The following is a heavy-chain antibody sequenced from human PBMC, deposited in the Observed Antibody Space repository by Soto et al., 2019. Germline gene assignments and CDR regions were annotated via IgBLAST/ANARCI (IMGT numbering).Heavy chain of an antibody. CDR2: INHSGST. CDR1: GGSFSGYY. CDR3: ARGAIPANYGMGV. D-gene: IGHD2-21*01. J-gene: IGHJ6*02. V-gene: IGHV4-34*01. Sequence: PSETLSLTCAVYGGSFSGYYWSWIRQPPGKGLEWIGEINHSGSTNYNPSLKSRVTISVDTSKNQFSLKLSSVTAADTAVYYCARGAIPANYGMGVWGQGTTVTVSS.